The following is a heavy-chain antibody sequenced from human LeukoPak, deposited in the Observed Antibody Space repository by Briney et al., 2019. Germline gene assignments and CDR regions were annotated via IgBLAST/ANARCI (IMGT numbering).Heavy chain of an antibody. D-gene: IGHD5/OR15-5a*01. J-gene: IGHJ4*02. CDR2: IYYSGST. CDR1: GGSISSGGYY. V-gene: IGHV4-31*03. CDR3: AREGPLRPLDY. Sequence: IPSETLSLTCTVSGGSISSGGYYWSWIRQHPGKGLEWIGYIYYSGSTYYNPSLKSRVTISVDTSKNQFSLKLSSVTAADTAVYYCAREGPLRPLDYWGQGTLVTVSS.